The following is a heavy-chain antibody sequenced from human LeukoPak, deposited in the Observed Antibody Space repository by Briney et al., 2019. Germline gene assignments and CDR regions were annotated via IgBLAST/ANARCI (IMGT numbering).Heavy chain of an antibody. V-gene: IGHV3-33*01. Sequence: SGGSLRLSCAASGFTFSSYGVHWVRQAPGKGLEWVAVIWYDGSNKYYADSVKGRFTISRDNSKNTLYLQMNSLRAEDTAVYYCARDGYPGYSSSWYLDYWGQGTLVTVSS. D-gene: IGHD6-13*01. CDR3: ARDGYPGYSSSWYLDY. CDR2: IWYDGSNK. CDR1: GFTFSSYG. J-gene: IGHJ4*02.